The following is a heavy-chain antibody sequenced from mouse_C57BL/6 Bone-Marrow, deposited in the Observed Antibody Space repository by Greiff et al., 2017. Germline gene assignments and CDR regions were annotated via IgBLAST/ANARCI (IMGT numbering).Heavy chain of an antibody. Sequence: QVQLQQSGAELVKPGASVKISCKASGYAFSSYWMNWVKQRPGKGLAWIGQIYPGDGDTNYNGKFKGKATMTADKSSSTAYMQLSSLTSEDSAVYCCARQGNGYPYYFDYWGQGTTLTGSS. J-gene: IGHJ2*01. CDR2: IYPGDGDT. V-gene: IGHV1-80*01. CDR1: GYAFSSYW. CDR3: ARQGNGYPYYFDY. D-gene: IGHD2-14*01.